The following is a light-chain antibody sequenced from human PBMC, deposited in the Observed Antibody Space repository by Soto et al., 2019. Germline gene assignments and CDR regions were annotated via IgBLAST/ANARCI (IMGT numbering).Light chain of an antibody. V-gene: IGKV2-30*02. CDR2: MVS. J-gene: IGKJ1*01. CDR1: ESLAHSDGNTY. Sequence: DAVMTQSPLSLPVTLGQPASLSCRTSESLAHSDGNTYLTWFQQRPGQSPRRLIYMVSVWDSEVPDRFSGNRSASDFTLKISRVEAEDVGVYYCMQCTRGPREFGQGTKVE. CDR3: MQCTRGPRE.